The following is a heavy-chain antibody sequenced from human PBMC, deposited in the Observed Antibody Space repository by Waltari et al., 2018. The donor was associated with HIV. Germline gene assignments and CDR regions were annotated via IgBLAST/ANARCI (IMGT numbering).Heavy chain of an antibody. J-gene: IGHJ3*02. V-gene: IGHV3-23*01. D-gene: IGHD2-2*01. CDR2: ITGSGGTT. CDR1: GCTFSSYV. Sequence: EVQLLESGGGLVQPGGSLRLSCAASGCTFSSYVMNGVRQDPGKGLEWVSAITGSGGTTYHADTVKGRFTISRDNSKNTLYLQMNSLRAEDTAVYYCASRYDSDAFDIWGQGTMVTVSS. CDR3: ASRYDSDAFDI.